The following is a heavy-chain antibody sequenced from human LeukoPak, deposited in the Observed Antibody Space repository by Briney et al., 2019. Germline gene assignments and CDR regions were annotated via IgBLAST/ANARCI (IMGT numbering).Heavy chain of an antibody. CDR2: INHSGST. CDR3: ARFLRYCSSTSCYTSWFDP. CDR1: GDSISSTSYY. J-gene: IGHJ5*02. Sequence: SETLSLTCSVSGDSISSTSYYWGWIRQPPGKGLEWIGEINHSGSTNYNPSLKSRVTISVDTSKNQFSLKLSSVTAADTAVYYCARFLRYCSSTSCYTSWFDPWGQGTLVTVSS. D-gene: IGHD2-2*02. V-gene: IGHV4-39*07.